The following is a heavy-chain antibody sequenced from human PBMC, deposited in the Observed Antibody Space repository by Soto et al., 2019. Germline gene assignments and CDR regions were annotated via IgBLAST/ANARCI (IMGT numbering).Heavy chain of an antibody. CDR2: INAHSGGT. Sequence: ASVKVSCKASGFSFTGYYIHWLRQAPGQGLEWMVWINAHSGGTEYAQKFQGRVTLTRDTSIATAYLTLTSLTSDDTALYYCAKDLTRQLAYWLDPWGQGTQVT. CDR1: GFSFTGYY. V-gene: IGHV1-2*02. D-gene: IGHD6-6*01. J-gene: IGHJ5*02. CDR3: AKDLTRQLAYWLDP.